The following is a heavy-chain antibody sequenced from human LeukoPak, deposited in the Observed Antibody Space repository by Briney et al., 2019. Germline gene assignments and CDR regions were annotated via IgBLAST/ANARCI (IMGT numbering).Heavy chain of an antibody. J-gene: IGHJ4*02. Sequence: ASVKVSCKASGYTFTSHHINWVRQAAGQGLEWMGWMNPDSGNTAYAQKFQGRVTMTWDTSISTAYMELSSLRSDDTGVYYCARDPLPITYCSSTSCYRYYFDYWGQGTLVTVSS. CDR1: GYTFTSHH. V-gene: IGHV1-8*01. D-gene: IGHD2-2*02. CDR2: MNPDSGNT. CDR3: ARDPLPITYCSSTSCYRYYFDY.